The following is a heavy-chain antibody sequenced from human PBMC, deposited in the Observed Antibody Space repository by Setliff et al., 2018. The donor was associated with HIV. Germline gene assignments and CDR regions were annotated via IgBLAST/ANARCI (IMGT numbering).Heavy chain of an antibody. CDR1: GFTFSSYG. D-gene: IGHD3-22*01. J-gene: IGHJ3*02. Sequence: GGSLRLSCVASGFTFSSYGMHWVRQAPGKGLEWVAVVLYDGSNIYYADSVKGRFIISRDISKNTLYLQMHSLRAGDTAVYYCAKDLNYYDSRGFDDALDIWGQGTMVTVSS. CDR3: AKDLNYYDSRGFDDALDI. CDR2: VLYDGSNI. V-gene: IGHV3-33*06.